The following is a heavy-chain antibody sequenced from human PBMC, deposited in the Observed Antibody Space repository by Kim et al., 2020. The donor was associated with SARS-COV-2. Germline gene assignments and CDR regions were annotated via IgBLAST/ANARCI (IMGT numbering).Heavy chain of an antibody. Sequence: GGSLRLSCAASGFTFSNYAMRWVRQAPGKGLEWVSAISGSGGSTYYEDSVKGRFTISRDNSKNTLYLQMNSLRAEDTAVYYCAKGVVVKASYYYGMDVWGQGTTVTVSS. V-gene: IGHV3-23*01. CDR3: AKGVVVKASYYYGMDV. D-gene: IGHD2-15*01. J-gene: IGHJ6*02. CDR2: ISGSGGST. CDR1: GFTFSNYA.